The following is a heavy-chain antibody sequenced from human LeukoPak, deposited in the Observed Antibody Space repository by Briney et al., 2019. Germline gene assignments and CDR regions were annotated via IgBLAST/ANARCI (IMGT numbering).Heavy chain of an antibody. CDR3: ARGQRTMTTVTSFDY. V-gene: IGHV4-39*02. Sequence: SETLSLTCTVSGGSISSSSYYWGWIRQPPGKGLEWIGSIYYSGSTYYNPSLKCRVTIPVDTSKNQFSLKLSSVTAADTAVYYCARGQRTMTTVTSFDYWGQRTLVTVSS. J-gene: IGHJ4*02. CDR2: IYYSGST. D-gene: IGHD4-17*01. CDR1: GGSISSSSYY.